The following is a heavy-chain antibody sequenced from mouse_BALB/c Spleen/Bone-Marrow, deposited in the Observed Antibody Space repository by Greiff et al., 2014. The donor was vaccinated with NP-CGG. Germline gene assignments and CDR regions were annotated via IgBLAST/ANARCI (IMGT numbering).Heavy chain of an antibody. CDR3: ARYRYYGSSYAMDY. V-gene: IGHV14-3*02. Sequence: DVQLQESGAELVKPGASVKLSCTASGFNIKDTYMHWVKQRPEQGLEWIGRIDPANGNTKYDPKFQGKATITADTSSNTAYLRLSSLTSEDTAVYYCARYRYYGSSYAMDYWGQGTSVTVSS. CDR2: IDPANGNT. CDR1: GFNIKDTY. D-gene: IGHD1-1*01. J-gene: IGHJ4*01.